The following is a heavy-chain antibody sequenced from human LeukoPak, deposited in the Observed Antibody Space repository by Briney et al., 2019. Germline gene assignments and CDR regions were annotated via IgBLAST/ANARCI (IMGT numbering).Heavy chain of an antibody. CDR3: AREGGYDYRGPHAFDI. CDR2: ISNSDYST. V-gene: IGHV3-21*01. Sequence: KSSESLRLSCAASGVTFSSYAKYWVRMPQGPGLERVWTISNSDYSTYYADSAQGRFTISRDNAKNSLYLQMNSLRAEDTAVYYCAREGGYDYRGPHAFDIWGQGTMVTVSS. J-gene: IGHJ3*02. CDR1: GVTFSSYA. D-gene: IGHD4-23*01.